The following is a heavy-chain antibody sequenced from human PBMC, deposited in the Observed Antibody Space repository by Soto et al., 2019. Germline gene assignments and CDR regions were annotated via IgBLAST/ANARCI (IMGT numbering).Heavy chain of an antibody. CDR3: AKCYRYSDFWSGYFDY. D-gene: IGHD3-3*01. CDR1: GFTFDDYA. V-gene: IGHV3-43D*03. Sequence: GGSLRLSCAASGFTFDDYAMHWVRQAPGKGLEWVSLISWDGGSTYYADSVKGRFTISRDNSKNSLYLQMNSLSAEDNALYYCAKCYRYSDFWSGYFDYWGQGTLVTVSS. J-gene: IGHJ4*02. CDR2: ISWDGGST.